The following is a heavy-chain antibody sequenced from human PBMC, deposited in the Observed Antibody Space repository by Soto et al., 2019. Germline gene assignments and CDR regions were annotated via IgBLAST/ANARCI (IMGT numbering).Heavy chain of an antibody. CDR3: ARVADYNWNSINWFDR. CDR2: TYYRSKWYN. V-gene: IGHV6-1*01. J-gene: IGHJ5*02. CDR1: VYSVSSNSAA. D-gene: IGHD1-7*01. Sequence: SQTLSLTCAISVYSVSSNSAAWNWISQSPSRGLEWLGRTYYRSKWYNDYAVSVKSRITIKPDAPKNQFSLQLNSVTPEDTAVYYCARVADYNWNSINWFDRLGEGTLVTVSS.